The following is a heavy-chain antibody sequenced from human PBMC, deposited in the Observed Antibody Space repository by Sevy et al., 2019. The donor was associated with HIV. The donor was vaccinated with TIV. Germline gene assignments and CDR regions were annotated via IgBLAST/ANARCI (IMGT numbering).Heavy chain of an antibody. CDR3: ARAGSVGGSYLGAFDI. V-gene: IGHV3-33*01. CDR2: IWYDGSNK. Sequence: GGSLRLSCAASGFTFSSYGMHWVRQAPGKGLEWVAVIWYDGSNKYYADSVKGRFTISRDNSKNTLYLQMNSLGAEDTAVYYCARAGSVGGSYLGAFDIWGQGTMVTVSS. J-gene: IGHJ3*02. CDR1: GFTFSSYG. D-gene: IGHD3-16*01.